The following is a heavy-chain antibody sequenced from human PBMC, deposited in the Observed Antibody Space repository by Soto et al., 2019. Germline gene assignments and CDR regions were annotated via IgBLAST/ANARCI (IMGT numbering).Heavy chain of an antibody. V-gene: IGHV3-33*01. CDR1: GFTFSSYG. Sequence: GGSLRLSCAASGFTFSSYGMHWVRQAPGKGLEWVAVIWYDGSNKYYADSVKGRFTISRDNSKNTLYLQMNSLRAEDTAVYYCARDLRRITIFGVTPEYYYYGMDVWGQGTTVTVSS. J-gene: IGHJ6*02. CDR3: ARDLRRITIFGVTPEYYYYGMDV. D-gene: IGHD3-3*01. CDR2: IWYDGSNK.